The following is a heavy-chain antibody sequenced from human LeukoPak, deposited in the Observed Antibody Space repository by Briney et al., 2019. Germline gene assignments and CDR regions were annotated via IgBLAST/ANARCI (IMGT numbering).Heavy chain of an antibody. CDR2: IYYSGST. J-gene: IGHJ4*02. Sequence: PSETLSLTCTVSGGSISSYYWSWIRQPPGKGLEWIGYIYYSGSTNYNPSLKSRVTISVDTSRNQFSLKLSSVTAADTAVYYCARVGSSGWAENWGQGTLVTVSS. D-gene: IGHD6-19*01. CDR1: GGSISSYY. CDR3: ARVGSSGWAEN. V-gene: IGHV4-59*01.